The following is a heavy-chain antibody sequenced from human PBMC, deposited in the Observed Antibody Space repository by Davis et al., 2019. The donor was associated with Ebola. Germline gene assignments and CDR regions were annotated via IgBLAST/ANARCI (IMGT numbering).Heavy chain of an antibody. V-gene: IGHV3-21*01. CDR2: ISSSSSYI. D-gene: IGHD3-22*01. J-gene: IGHJ4*02. Sequence: PGGSLRLSCAASGFTFSSYSMNWVRQAPGKGLEWVSSISSSSSYIYYADSVKGRFTISRDNAKNSLYLQMNSLRAEDTAVYYCARAGAYDSSEYYFDYWGQGTLVTVSS. CDR3: ARAGAYDSSEYYFDY. CDR1: GFTFSSYS.